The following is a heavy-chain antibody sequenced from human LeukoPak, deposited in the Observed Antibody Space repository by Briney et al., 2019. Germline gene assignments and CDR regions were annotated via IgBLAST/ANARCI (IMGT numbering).Heavy chain of an antibody. V-gene: IGHV3-23*01. CDR3: AKDGTTTVTFDY. Sequence: GGSLRLSCAASGFTFSSYAMCWVRQAPGKGLEWVSVISGSGGSTYYRDSVKGRFTISRDNSKNTLYLQMNSLTAGDTAVYFCAKDGTTTVTFDYWGQGTLVTVSS. CDR2: ISGSGGST. D-gene: IGHD4-11*01. CDR1: GFTFSSYA. J-gene: IGHJ4*02.